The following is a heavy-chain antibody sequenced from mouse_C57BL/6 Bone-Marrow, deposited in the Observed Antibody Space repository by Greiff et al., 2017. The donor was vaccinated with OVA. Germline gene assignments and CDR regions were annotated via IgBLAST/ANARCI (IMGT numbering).Heavy chain of an antibody. Sequence: DVKLQESGPGLVKPSQSLSLTCSVTGYSITSGYYWNWIRQFPGNKLEWMGYISYDGSNNYNPSLKNRISITRDTSKNQFFLKLNSVTTEDTATYYCARGRIYYGNYAWFAYWGQGTLVTVSA. CDR1: GYSITSGYY. J-gene: IGHJ3*01. CDR3: ARGRIYYGNYAWFAY. D-gene: IGHD2-1*01. V-gene: IGHV3-6*01. CDR2: ISYDGSN.